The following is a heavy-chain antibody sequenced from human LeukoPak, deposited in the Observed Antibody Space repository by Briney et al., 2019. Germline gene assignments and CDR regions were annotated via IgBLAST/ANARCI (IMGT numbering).Heavy chain of an antibody. J-gene: IGHJ4*02. Sequence: EGSLRLSCAAAGFTFSDYDMHWVRQATGKGLEWVSAIGTAGDTYYTGSVKGRFTISRENAKNSLYLQMNSLRAGDTAVYYCARVAKERVGGVYYFDYWGQGTLVTVSS. V-gene: IGHV3-13*01. CDR2: IGTAGDT. CDR3: ARVAKERVGGVYYFDY. D-gene: IGHD1-1*01. CDR1: GFTFSDYD.